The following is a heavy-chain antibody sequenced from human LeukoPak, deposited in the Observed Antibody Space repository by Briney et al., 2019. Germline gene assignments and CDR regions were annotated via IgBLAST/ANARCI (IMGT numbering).Heavy chain of an antibody. CDR1: GGSFSGYY. V-gene: IGHV4-34*01. J-gene: IGHJ4*02. CDR2: INHSGST. Sequence: SETLSLTCAVYGGSFSGYYWSWIRQPPGKGLEWIGEINHSGSTNYNPSLKSRVTISVDTSKNQFSLKLSSVTAADTAVYYCARAVVLVTLDYWGQGTLDTVSS. D-gene: IGHD2-15*01. CDR3: ARAVVLVTLDY.